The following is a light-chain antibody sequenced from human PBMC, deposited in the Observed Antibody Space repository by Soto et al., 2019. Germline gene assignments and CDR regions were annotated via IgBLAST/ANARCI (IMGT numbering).Light chain of an antibody. V-gene: IGKV3-20*01. CDR3: QQYGAAPWT. CDR1: QSVSSRF. J-gene: IGKJ1*01. CDR2: SAS. Sequence: EVVLTQSPATVSLSPGDTATLSCRASQSVSSRFLAWYQHKRGQAPRLLIYSASTRATGSPDRFSGSGSGTDFTLTISSLEPEDFAIYFCQQYGAAPWTFGQGTKVAI.